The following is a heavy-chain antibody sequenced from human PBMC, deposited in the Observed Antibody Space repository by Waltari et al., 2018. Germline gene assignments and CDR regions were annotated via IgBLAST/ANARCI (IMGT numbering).Heavy chain of an antibody. CDR2: IFYSGST. J-gene: IGHJ4*02. CDR1: GGSISSDYYC. CDR3: ARDSVVAGGGFDY. Sequence: QVQLQESGPGLVKPSQTLSLTCTVSGGSISSDYYCWNWIRQPPGKGLEWIGYIFYSGSTYYNPSLKSRVTISVDTSKTQFSLKLSSVTAADTAVYYCARDSVVAGGGFDYWGQGTLVTVSS. D-gene: IGHD2-15*01. V-gene: IGHV4-30-4*08.